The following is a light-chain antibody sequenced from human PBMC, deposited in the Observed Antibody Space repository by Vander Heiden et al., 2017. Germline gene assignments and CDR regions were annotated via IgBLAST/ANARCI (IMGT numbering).Light chain of an antibody. J-gene: IGLJ1*01. CDR1: SSNMGAGYD. Sequence: QSVLTQPPAVSGAPGQRVTIPCTGSSSNMGAGYDVHWYRQPPGTAPQLLIHGNSNRPSGVPDRFSGSKSGSSASLAITGLQPEDEVDYYCQSYDNRLSTYVFGPGTKVTVL. CDR2: GNS. V-gene: IGLV1-40*01. CDR3: QSYDNRLSTYV.